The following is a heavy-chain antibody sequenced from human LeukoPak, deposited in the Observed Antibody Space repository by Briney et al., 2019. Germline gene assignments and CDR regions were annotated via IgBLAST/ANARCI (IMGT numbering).Heavy chain of an antibody. V-gene: IGHV1-2*02. Sequence: ASVKVSCKASGYTFTGYYMHWVRQAPGQGLEWMGWINPNSGGTNYAQKFQGRVTMTRDTSSSTVNMELTRLRSDDTAVYYCARPLGSLKEYWWFDPWGQGTLVTVSS. D-gene: IGHD2/OR15-2a*01. J-gene: IGHJ5*02. CDR2: INPNSGGT. CDR1: GYTFTGYY. CDR3: ARPLGSLKEYWWFDP.